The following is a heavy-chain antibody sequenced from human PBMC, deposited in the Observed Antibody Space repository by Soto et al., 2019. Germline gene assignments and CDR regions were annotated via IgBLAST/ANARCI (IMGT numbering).Heavy chain of an antibody. V-gene: IGHV3-7*01. Sequence: GKGLEWVANIKQDGSEKYYVDSVKGRFTISRDNAKNSLYLQMNSLRAEDTAVYYCASRRPCSSTSCYGYYYYYYMDVWGKGTTVTVSS. J-gene: IGHJ6*03. CDR3: ASRRPCSSTSCYGYYYYYYMDV. CDR2: IKQDGSEK. D-gene: IGHD2-2*01.